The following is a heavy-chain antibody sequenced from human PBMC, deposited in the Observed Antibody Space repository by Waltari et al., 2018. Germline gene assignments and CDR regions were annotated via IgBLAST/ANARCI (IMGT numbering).Heavy chain of an antibody. J-gene: IGHJ4*02. V-gene: IGHV3-7*01. CDR2: IKQDGSEK. D-gene: IGHD5-12*01. CDR1: GFTFSTFW. CDR3: ASGVATNLY. Sequence: EVQLVESGGGLVQPGGSLRLSCAASGFTFSTFWMSWVRQAPGKGLEWVANIKQDGSEKYYVDSVKGRFTISRDNTKNSLYRQMNSLRAEDTAVYYCASGVATNLYWGQGTLVTVSS.